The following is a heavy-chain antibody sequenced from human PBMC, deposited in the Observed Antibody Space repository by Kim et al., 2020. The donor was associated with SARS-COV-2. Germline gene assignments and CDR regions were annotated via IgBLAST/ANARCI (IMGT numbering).Heavy chain of an antibody. J-gene: IGHJ6*02. D-gene: IGHD3-10*01. V-gene: IGHV1-69*13. CDR3: ARVQGSGSYYVDGAYYYYGMDV. CDR1: GGTFSSYA. Sequence: SVKVSCKASGGTFSSYAISWVRQAPGQGLEWMGGIIPIFGTANYAQKFQGRVTITADESTSTAYMELSSLRSEDTAVYYCARVQGSGSYYVDGAYYYYGMDVWGQGTTVTVSS. CDR2: IIPIFGTA.